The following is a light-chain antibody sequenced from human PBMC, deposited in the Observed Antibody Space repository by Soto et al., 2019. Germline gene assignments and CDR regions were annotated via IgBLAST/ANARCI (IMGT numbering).Light chain of an antibody. CDR1: QTISSW. J-gene: IGKJ1*01. CDR3: QHYNSYPEA. V-gene: IGKV1-5*03. CDR2: KAS. Sequence: DIQMTQSPSTLSGSVGDRVTITCRASQTISSWLAWYQQKPGKAPKLLIYKASTLKSGVPSRFSGSGSGTEFTLTISSLQPDGFATYYCQHYNSYPEAFGQGTKVDI.